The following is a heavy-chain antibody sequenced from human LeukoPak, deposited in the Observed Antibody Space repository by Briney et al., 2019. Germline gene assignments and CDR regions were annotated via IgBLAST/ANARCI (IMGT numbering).Heavy chain of an antibody. D-gene: IGHD3-22*01. CDR1: GFTFSSYW. CDR3: AKDSSGIVVARAAYYMDV. V-gene: IGHV3-7*03. CDR2: IKQDGSEK. Sequence: GGSLRLSCAASGFTFSSYWMSWVRQAPGKGLEWVANIKQDGSEKYYVDSVKGRFTISRDNSKNTLYLQMNSLRAEDSATYYCAKDSSGIVVARAAYYMDVWGKGTTVTISS. J-gene: IGHJ6*03.